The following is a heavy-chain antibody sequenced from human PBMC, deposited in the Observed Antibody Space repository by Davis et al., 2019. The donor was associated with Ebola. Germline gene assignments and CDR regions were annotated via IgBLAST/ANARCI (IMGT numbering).Heavy chain of an antibody. CDR2: ISSSSSYI. CDR3: ARRLRFLEWLEMDAFDI. Sequence: GESLKISCAASGFTFSSYSMNWVRQAPGKGLEWVSSISSSSSYIYYADSVKGRFTISRDNAKNSLYLQMNSLRAEDTAVYYCARRLRFLEWLEMDAFDIWGQGTMVTVSS. D-gene: IGHD3-3*01. CDR1: GFTFSSYS. V-gene: IGHV3-21*01. J-gene: IGHJ3*02.